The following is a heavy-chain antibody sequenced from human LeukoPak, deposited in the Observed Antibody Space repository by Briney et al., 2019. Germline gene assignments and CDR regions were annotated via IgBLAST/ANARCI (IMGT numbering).Heavy chain of an antibody. CDR1: GFTFSNSD. J-gene: IGHJ2*01. CDR2: IGTVGDT. CDR3: AREMGDKYSSSWALDL. D-gene: IGHD6-13*01. V-gene: IGHV3-13*01. Sequence: GGSLRLSCAASGFTFSNSDMHWVRQAAGKGLEWVSAIGTVGDTYYPGSVKGRFTISRENAKNSLYLQMNSLRAGDTAVYYCAREMGDKYSSSWALDLWGRGTLVTVSS.